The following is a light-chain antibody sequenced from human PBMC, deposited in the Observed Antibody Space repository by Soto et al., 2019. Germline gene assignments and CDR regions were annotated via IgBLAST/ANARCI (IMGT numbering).Light chain of an antibody. V-gene: IGKV3-15*01. CDR2: DAS. CDR1: QSVRSK. Sequence: EIVMTKSPGTLSVSPGERATLSCRASQSVRSKLAWYQQKPGQAPRLLIYDASTRATGIPARFSCSGSGTEFTLTISSLQSEDFAVYYCQQYNNWPPITFGQGTRLEIK. J-gene: IGKJ5*01. CDR3: QQYNNWPPIT.